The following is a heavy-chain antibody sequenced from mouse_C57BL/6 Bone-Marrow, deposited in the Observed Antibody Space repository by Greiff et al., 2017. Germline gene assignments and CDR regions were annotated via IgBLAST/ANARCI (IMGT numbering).Heavy chain of an antibody. D-gene: IGHD2-1*01. J-gene: IGHJ3*01. Sequence: QVQLKQPGAELVRPGSSVKLSCKASGYTFTSYWMHWVKQRPIQGLEWIGNIDPSDSETHYNQKFKDKATLTVDKSSSTAYMQLSSLTSEDPAVYYCARGAHLLWYPGFAYWGQGTLVTVSA. CDR2: IDPSDSET. CDR1: GYTFTSYW. CDR3: ARGAHLLWYPGFAY. V-gene: IGHV1-52*01.